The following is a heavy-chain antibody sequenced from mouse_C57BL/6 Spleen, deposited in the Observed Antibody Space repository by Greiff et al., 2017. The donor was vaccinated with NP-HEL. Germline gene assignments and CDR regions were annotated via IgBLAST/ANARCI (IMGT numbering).Heavy chain of an antibody. V-gene: IGHV5-4*01. Sequence: EVQLVESGGGLVKPGGSLKLSCAASGFTFSSYAMSWVRQTPEKRLEWVATISDGGSYTYYPDNVKGRFTISRDNAKNNLYLQMSHLKSEDTAMYYCAREEVGRAWFAYWGQGTLVTVSA. CDR2: ISDGGSYT. D-gene: IGHD4-1*01. CDR3: AREEVGRAWFAY. CDR1: GFTFSSYA. J-gene: IGHJ3*01.